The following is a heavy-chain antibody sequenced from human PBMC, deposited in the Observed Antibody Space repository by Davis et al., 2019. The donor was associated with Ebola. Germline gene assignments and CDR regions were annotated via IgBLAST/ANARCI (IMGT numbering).Heavy chain of an antibody. CDR2: ISGSVGST. CDR3: ARGLDY. Sequence: GGSLRLSCAASGFTFSTYAMTWVRQAPGKGLEWVSAISGSVGSTYYADSVKGRFTIFRDNSQNTLYLQMNSLRAEDTAVYYCARGLDYWGQGTLVTVSS. V-gene: IGHV3-23*01. CDR1: GFTFSTYA. J-gene: IGHJ4*02.